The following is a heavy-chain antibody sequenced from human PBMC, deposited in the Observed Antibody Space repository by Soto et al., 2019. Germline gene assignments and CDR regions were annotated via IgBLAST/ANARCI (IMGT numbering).Heavy chain of an antibody. D-gene: IGHD3-9*01. V-gene: IGHV3-15*01. CDR1: GFNLSHPW. Sequence: GGSLRLSCVASGFNLSHPWMTWVRQAAGKGLEWVGRIKSKTGGGTADYAAPVKGRATISRDDSKNTVYLQMNSLKTEDTAVYYCTTGIYYDILTGYHNVAYWGQGALVTVSS. CDR2: IKSKTGGGTA. J-gene: IGHJ4*02. CDR3: TTGIYYDILTGYHNVAY.